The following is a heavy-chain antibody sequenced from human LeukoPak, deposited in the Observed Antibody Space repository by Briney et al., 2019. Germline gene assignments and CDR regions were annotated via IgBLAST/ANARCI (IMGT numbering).Heavy chain of an antibody. CDR3: AELGITMIGGV. CDR1: GFTFNTYA. J-gene: IGHJ6*04. CDR2: MSGSGGRT. D-gene: IGHD3-10*02. V-gene: IGHV3-23*01. Sequence: GGSLRLSCAASGFTFNTYAMSWVRQAPGKGLEWVSAMSGSGGRTYYADSVKGRFTISRDNSKNTLYLQMNSLRAEDTAVYYCAELGITMIGGVWGKGTTVTISS.